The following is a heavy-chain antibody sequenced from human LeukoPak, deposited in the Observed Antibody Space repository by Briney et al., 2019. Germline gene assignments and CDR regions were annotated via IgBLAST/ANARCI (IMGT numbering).Heavy chain of an antibody. CDR1: GFTFSSYS. J-gene: IGHJ6*02. D-gene: IGHD2-2*01. V-gene: IGHV3-23*01. Sequence: PGGSLRLSCAASGFTFSSYSMSWVRQAPGKGLEWFSAISHSGGNTYYPASEKGLCTISRDNYKNTLYLQMNSMRAEDTAVYYCAKDRRYCSSTSCYARGGTNLEDYYYYGMDVWGQGKTVTVSS. CDR3: AKDRRYCSSTSCYARGGTNLEDYYYYGMDV. CDR2: ISHSGGNT.